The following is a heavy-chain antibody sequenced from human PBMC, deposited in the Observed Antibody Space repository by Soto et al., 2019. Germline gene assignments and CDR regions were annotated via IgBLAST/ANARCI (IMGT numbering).Heavy chain of an antibody. V-gene: IGHV3-53*01. CDR2: IYSGGST. J-gene: IGHJ4*02. CDR3: TRGPRPTSTGTGAF. D-gene: IGHD1-1*01. Sequence: PGGSLRLSCADSGFTVSTNYMSWVRQAPGKGLEWVSIIYSGGSTYYADSVKGRFTISRDNAKNTLYLQMNALRVEDTGVYYCTRGPRPTSTGTGAFWGQGTLVTVS. CDR1: GFTVSTNY.